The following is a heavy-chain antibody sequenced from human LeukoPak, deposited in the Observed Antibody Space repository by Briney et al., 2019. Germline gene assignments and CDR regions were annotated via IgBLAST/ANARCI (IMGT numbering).Heavy chain of an antibody. D-gene: IGHD3-22*01. Sequence: GGSLRLSCAASGFTFSSYSMNWVRQAPGKGLEWVSSISSSSSYIYYADSVKGRFTISRDNAKNSLYLQMSSLRAEDTAVYYCARFLYYYDSSGTDAFDIWGQGTMVTVSS. CDR1: GFTFSSYS. V-gene: IGHV3-21*01. J-gene: IGHJ3*02. CDR2: ISSSSSYI. CDR3: ARFLYYYDSSGTDAFDI.